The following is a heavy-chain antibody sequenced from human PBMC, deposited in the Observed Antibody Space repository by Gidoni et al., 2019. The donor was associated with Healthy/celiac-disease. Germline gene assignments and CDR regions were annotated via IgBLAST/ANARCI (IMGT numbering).Heavy chain of an antibody. Sequence: QVQLVQSGAEVKKPGSSVKVSCKASGGTFSSYAISWVRQAPGQGLEWMGGIIPIFGTANYAQKFQGRVTITADESTSTAYMELSSLRSEDTAVYYCARAPIDYGDYFFSYYGMDVWGQGTTVTVSS. CDR1: GGTFSSYA. V-gene: IGHV1-69*01. CDR2: IIPIFGTA. CDR3: ARAPIDYGDYFFSYYGMDV. J-gene: IGHJ6*02. D-gene: IGHD4-17*01.